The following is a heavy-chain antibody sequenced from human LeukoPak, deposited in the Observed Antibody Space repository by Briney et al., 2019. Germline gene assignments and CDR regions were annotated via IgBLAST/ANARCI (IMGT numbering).Heavy chain of an antibody. CDR3: ARSIAATNRFDP. J-gene: IGHJ5*02. CDR1: GGSISSYY. D-gene: IGHD6-6*01. CDR2: IYTSGST. Sequence: PSETLSLTCTVSGGSISSYYWSWIRQPPGKGLEWIGYIYTSGSTNYNPSLKNRVTISVDTSKNQFSLKLSSVTAADTAVYYCARSIAATNRFDPWGQGTLVTVSS. V-gene: IGHV4-4*09.